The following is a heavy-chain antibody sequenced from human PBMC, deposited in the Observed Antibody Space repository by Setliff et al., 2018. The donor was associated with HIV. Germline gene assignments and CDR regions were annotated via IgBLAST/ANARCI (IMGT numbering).Heavy chain of an antibody. CDR3: ARGVGINYYYYYGMDV. D-gene: IGHD1-26*01. J-gene: IGHJ6*02. Sequence: GASVKVSCKASGYTFTTYGITWVRQAPGQGLEWMGWINPNSGGTNYAQKFQGRVTMTRDTSISTAYMELSRLRSDDTAVYYCARGVGINYYYYYGMDVWGQGTTVTVSS. CDR2: INPNSGGT. CDR1: GYTFTTYG. V-gene: IGHV1-2*02.